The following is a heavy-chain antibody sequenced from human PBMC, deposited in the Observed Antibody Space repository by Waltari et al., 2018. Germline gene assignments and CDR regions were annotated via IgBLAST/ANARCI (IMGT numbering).Heavy chain of an antibody. V-gene: IGHV3-7*01. CDR3: ARDIAYSLDY. CDR2: ISEDASER. CDR1: GFTFSNNW. Sequence: EVQLVESGGNLVHPGGSLRLSCVASGFTFSNNWMSWVRQAPGKGLGWVAKISEDASERYYVDSVKGRFTISRDNAKNSLYLEMNSLRAEDTAMYYCARDIAYSLDYWGQGTLVTVSS. J-gene: IGHJ4*02. D-gene: IGHD4-4*01.